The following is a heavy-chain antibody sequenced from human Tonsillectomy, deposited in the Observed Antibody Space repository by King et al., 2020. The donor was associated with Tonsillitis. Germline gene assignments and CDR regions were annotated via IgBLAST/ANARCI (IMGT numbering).Heavy chain of an antibody. J-gene: IGHJ3*01. D-gene: IGHD2-15*01. V-gene: IGHV4-39*01. CDR3: VRPPPYCSGGSCYGNAFDV. CDR1: GGSLSGSSNY. Sequence: QLQESGPGLVTPSETLSLTCTVSGGSLSGSSNYWGWIRQSPGKGLKWIGSVYFGGDTYYNPSLKSRVTISLDMSKNQFSLELTSVTAADTAVYYCVRPPPYCSGGSCYGNAFDVWGQGTMVTVAS. CDR2: VYFGGDT.